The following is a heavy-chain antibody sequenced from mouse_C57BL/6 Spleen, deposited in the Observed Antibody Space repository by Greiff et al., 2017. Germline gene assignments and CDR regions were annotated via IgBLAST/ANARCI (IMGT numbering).Heavy chain of an antibody. CDR2: IYPGSGST. V-gene: IGHV1-55*01. D-gene: IGHD1-1*01. J-gene: IGHJ2*01. Sequence: QVQLQQPGAELVKPGASVKMSCKASGYTFTSYWITWVKQRPGQGLEWLGDIYPGSGSTNYNEKFKSKATLTVDTSSSTAYMQLSSLTSEDSAVYYCARDDGLLRQSYCFDYWGQGTTLTVSS. CDR1: GYTFTSYW. CDR3: ARDDGLLRQSYCFDY.